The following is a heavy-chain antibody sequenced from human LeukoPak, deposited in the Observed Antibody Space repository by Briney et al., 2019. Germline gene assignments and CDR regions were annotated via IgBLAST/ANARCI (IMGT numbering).Heavy chain of an antibody. CDR3: ARDLPGDY. Sequence: GGSLRLSCAASGFTFSSYSMNWVRQAPGKGLEWVSSISSSRSYIYYGDSVKGRFTISRDNAKYSLYLQMNSLRAEDTAVYYCARDLPGDYWGQGTLVTVSS. CDR2: ISSSRSYI. J-gene: IGHJ4*02. V-gene: IGHV3-21*01. CDR1: GFTFSSYS.